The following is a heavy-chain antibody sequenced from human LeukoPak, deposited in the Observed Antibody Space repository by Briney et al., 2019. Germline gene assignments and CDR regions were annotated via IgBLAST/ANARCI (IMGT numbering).Heavy chain of an antibody. Sequence: SGTLSLTCAVSGGAISSYYWSWIRQPPGQGQEWIGYIYYSGSTNYNPSLHSRVTISVDTTKNQFSLKLSSVTAADTAAYYCASHDYGDDYYYYYMDVWGKGTTVTVS. J-gene: IGHJ6*03. CDR1: GGAISSYY. CDR2: IYYSGST. D-gene: IGHD4-17*01. CDR3: ASHDYGDDYYYYYMDV. V-gene: IGHV4-59*01.